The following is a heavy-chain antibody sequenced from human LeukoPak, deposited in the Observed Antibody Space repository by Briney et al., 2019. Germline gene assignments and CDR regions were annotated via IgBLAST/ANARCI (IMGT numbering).Heavy chain of an antibody. CDR1: GLTFSSYS. Sequence: GGSLRLSCAASGLTFSSYSMNWVRQAPGKGLEWVSYISSGGSTINYADSVKGRFTISRDNAKNSLYLQMNSLRAEDTAVYYCARDPAGAGIYYNYWGQGTLVTVSS. CDR3: ARDPAGAGIYYNY. J-gene: IGHJ4*02. CDR2: ISSGGSTI. V-gene: IGHV3-48*01. D-gene: IGHD3-10*01.